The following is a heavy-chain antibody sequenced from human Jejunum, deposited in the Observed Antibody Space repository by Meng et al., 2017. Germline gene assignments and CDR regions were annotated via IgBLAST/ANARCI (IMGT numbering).Heavy chain of an antibody. V-gene: IGHV4-39*01. J-gene: IGHJ4*02. CDR3: VRQRYCSAGSCYSDS. CDR1: GGSISSSNSY. Sequence: QLQLQESGPGLVKPSETLSLTCTVSGGSISSSNSYWGWIRQPPGKGREWIGSIYYSGSTDYNPSLKSRVTISVDTSKKQFSLKLSSVTAADTAMYYCVRQRYCSAGSCYSDSWGQGTLVTVSS. CDR2: IYYSGST. D-gene: IGHD2-15*01.